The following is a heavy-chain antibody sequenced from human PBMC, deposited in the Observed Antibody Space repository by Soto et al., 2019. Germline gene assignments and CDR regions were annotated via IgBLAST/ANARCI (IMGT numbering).Heavy chain of an antibody. V-gene: IGHV3-7*01. CDR3: ARNPWGVAGTDY. J-gene: IGHJ4*02. Sequence: EVQVVESGGGLVQPGGSLRLSCAASGFTFSTFWMSWVRQPPGKGLEWVANIKPGGSEKYYVDSVKGRFTISRDDANKSLYLQMNSLRVEDTAMYYCARNPWGVAGTDYWGQGTLVTVSS. D-gene: IGHD6-19*01. CDR2: IKPGGSEK. CDR1: GFTFSTFW.